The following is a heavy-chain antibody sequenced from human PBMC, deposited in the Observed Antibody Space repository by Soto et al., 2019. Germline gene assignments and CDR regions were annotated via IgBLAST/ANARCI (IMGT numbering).Heavy chain of an antibody. CDR2: IWYDGSNK. Sequence: QVQLVESGGGVVQPGSSLRLSCAATGFTFSNYGMHWVRQAPGKGLEWVAVIWYDGSNKYYADSVKGRLTISRDNTKNTLYLQVNGLRAEDTAVYYCERDPYYYRADNALNIWGQGTMVTVSS. J-gene: IGHJ3*02. CDR3: ERDPYYYRADNALNI. D-gene: IGHD3-10*01. CDR1: GFTFSNYG. V-gene: IGHV3-33*01.